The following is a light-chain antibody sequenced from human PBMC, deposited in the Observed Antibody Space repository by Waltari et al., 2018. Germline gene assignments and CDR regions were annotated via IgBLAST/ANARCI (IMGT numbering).Light chain of an antibody. CDR3: QSADSSGIYVV. Sequence: SYELTHAPSVSVSPGQTARITCSGDALPNEYVSWYQRRPGQAPVLVIYKDTERPSGMPERCCGASSGTTVTLTISGVQAEDGAVYYCQSADSSGIYVVFGGGTKLTVL. V-gene: IGLV3-25*03. CDR2: KDT. CDR1: ALPNEY. J-gene: IGLJ2*01.